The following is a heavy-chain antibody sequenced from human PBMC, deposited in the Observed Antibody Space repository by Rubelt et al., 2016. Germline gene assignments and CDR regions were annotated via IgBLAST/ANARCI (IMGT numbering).Heavy chain of an antibody. CDR1: GFTFSSYG. D-gene: IGHD6-13*01. J-gene: IGHJ3*02. V-gene: IGHV3-33*01. CDR2: IWYDGSNK. Sequence: QVQLVESGGGVVQPGRSLRLSCAASGFTFSSYGMHWVRQAPGKGLEWVAVIWYDGSNKYYADSVKGRFTISRDNSKNTLYLKMNSLRAEDTAVYYCARDFQWGYSSPGDAFDIWGQGTMVTVSS. CDR3: ARDFQWGYSSPGDAFDI.